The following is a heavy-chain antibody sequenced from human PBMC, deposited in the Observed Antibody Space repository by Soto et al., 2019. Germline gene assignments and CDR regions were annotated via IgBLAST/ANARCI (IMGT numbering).Heavy chain of an antibody. CDR2: IIPLLGIT. Sequence: QAQLMQSGAEVTKPGSSVKVSCKASGGTFSGYAINWVRQAPGQGLEWMGGIIPLLGITDYGQKFQGRITIAADESTGTAYMDLRGLRSADTAVYCCARDPRSITGTTSSEDFQHWGQGTLVSVSS. CDR1: GGTFSGYA. J-gene: IGHJ1*01. V-gene: IGHV1-69*01. D-gene: IGHD1-20*01. CDR3: ARDPRSITGTTSSEDFQH.